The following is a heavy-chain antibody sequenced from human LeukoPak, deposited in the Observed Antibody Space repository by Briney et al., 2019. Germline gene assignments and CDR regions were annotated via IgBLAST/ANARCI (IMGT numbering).Heavy chain of an antibody. CDR3: ARSLVVGATYPYH. Sequence: GGSLRLSCAASGFTFSSYELNWVRQAPGKGLEWVSYISSSSSTIYYADSVKGRFTISRDNAKNSLYLQLNSLRAEDTAVYYCARSLVVGATYPYHWGQGTLVTVSS. CDR1: GFTFSSYE. D-gene: IGHD1-26*01. J-gene: IGHJ5*02. V-gene: IGHV3-48*01. CDR2: ISSSSSTI.